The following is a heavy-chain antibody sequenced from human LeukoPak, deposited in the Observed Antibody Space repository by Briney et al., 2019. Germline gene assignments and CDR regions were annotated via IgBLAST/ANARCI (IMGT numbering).Heavy chain of an antibody. CDR3: ARIPKYDFWGGYYWFDP. V-gene: IGHV4-59*01. J-gene: IGHJ5*02. CDR2: IYYSGST. Sequence: SETLSLTCTVSGVSISSYYWSWIRQPPGKGLEWIGYIYYSGSTNYNPSLKSRVTISVDTSKNQFSLKLSSVTAADTAVYYCARIPKYDFWGGYYWFDPWGQGTLVTVSS. D-gene: IGHD3-3*01. CDR1: GVSISSYY.